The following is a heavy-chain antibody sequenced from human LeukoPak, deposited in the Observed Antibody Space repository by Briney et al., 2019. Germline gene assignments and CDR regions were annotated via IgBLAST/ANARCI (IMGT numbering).Heavy chain of an antibody. CDR3: ARASYYYDSSGYYYYYGMDV. CDR1: GFTFSSYH. V-gene: IGHV3-30-3*01. Sequence: GGSLRLSCAASGFTFSSYHMNWVRQAPGKGQEWVAVISYDGSNKYYADSVKGRFTISRDNSKNTLYLQMNSLRAEDTAVYYCARASYYYDSSGYYYYYGMDVWGQGTTVTVSS. CDR2: ISYDGSNK. D-gene: IGHD3-22*01. J-gene: IGHJ6*02.